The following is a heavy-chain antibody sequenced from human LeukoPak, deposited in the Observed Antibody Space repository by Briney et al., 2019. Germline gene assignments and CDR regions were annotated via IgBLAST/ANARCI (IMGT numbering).Heavy chain of an antibody. V-gene: IGHV3-66*01. CDR3: ARGLCRSSHYDFWSGYSCPNWFDP. Sequence: GGSLRLSCAASGFTVSSNYMSWVRQAPGKGLEWVSVIYSGGSTYYADSVKGRFTISRDNSKNTLYLQMNSLRAEDTAVYYCARGLCRSSHYDFWSGYSCPNWFDPWGQGNLVTVSS. CDR2: IYSGGST. J-gene: IGHJ5*02. CDR1: GFTVSSNY. D-gene: IGHD3-3*01.